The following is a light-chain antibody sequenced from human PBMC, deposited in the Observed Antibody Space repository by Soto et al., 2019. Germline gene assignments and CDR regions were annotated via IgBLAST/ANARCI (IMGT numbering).Light chain of an antibody. CDR3: QQSSSSPPIT. Sequence: DIQLTQSPSSLSASLGDSVSISCRASQNIDNHLNWYRQRSGEAPEVLIYAASALRDGVSSRVSGRRYGTEFTLTIKKLLPEDFATYYGQQSSSSPPITFGQGTRLDI. CDR2: AAS. V-gene: IGKV1-39*01. J-gene: IGKJ5*01. CDR1: QNIDNH.